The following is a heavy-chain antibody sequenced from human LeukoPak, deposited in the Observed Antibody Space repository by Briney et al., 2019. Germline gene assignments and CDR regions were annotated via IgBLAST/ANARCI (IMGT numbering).Heavy chain of an antibody. CDR3: AGHDRIYSSSPFAY. CDR1: GASISSSSYY. V-gene: IGHV4-39*01. CDR2: IYYSGST. J-gene: IGHJ4*02. Sequence: PSETLSLTCTVSGASISSSSYYWVWIRQPPGKGLEWIGSIYYSGSTYYNPSLKSRVTISVDTSKNHFSLKLSSVTAADTAVYYCAGHDRIYSSSPFAYWGQGTLVTVSS. D-gene: IGHD6-13*01.